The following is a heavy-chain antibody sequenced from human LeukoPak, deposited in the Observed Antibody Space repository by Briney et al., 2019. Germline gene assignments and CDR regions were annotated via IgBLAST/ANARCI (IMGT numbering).Heavy chain of an antibody. CDR1: GFTFSSYD. CDR2: ISGSGSRI. D-gene: IGHD3-22*01. Sequence: QPGGSLRLSCAASGFTFSSYDMNWVRQAPGKGLEWISYISGSGSRIYYADSVKGRFTISRDNAKNSLYLQMNSLRAEDTAVYYCARADSRGYVFDYWGQGTLVTVSS. V-gene: IGHV3-48*03. CDR3: ARADSRGYVFDY. J-gene: IGHJ4*02.